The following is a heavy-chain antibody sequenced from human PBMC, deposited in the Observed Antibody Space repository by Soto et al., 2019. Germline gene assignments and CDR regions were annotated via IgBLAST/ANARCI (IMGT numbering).Heavy chain of an antibody. CDR2: ISYDGSNK. D-gene: IGHD4-17*01. CDR3: AKDRHDYGDGIDY. J-gene: IGHJ4*02. CDR1: GFTFNIYG. Sequence: PWGSLRLSCAASGFTFNIYGIHFFRHSPDKWLERVAVISYDGSNKYYADSVKGRFTISRDNSKNTLYLQMNSLRAEDTAVYYCAKDRHDYGDGIDYWGQGTLVTVSS. V-gene: IGHV3-30*18.